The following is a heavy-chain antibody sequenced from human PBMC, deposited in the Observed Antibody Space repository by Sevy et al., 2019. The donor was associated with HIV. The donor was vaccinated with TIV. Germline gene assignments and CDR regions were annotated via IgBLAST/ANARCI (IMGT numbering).Heavy chain of an antibody. CDR3: ASLYDYYGSGSYYIEYFQH. J-gene: IGHJ1*01. CDR1: GGTFSSYA. Sequence: ASVKVSGKDSGGTFSSYAISWVRQAPGQGLEWMGGIIPIFGTANYAQKFQGRVTITADKSTSTAYMELSSLRSEDTAVYYCASLYDYYGSGSYYIEYFQHWGQGTLVTVSS. CDR2: IIPIFGTA. D-gene: IGHD3-10*01. V-gene: IGHV1-69*06.